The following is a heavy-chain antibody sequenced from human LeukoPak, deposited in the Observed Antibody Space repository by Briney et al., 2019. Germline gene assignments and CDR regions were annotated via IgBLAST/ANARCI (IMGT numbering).Heavy chain of an antibody. V-gene: IGHV3-74*01. D-gene: IGHD1-14*01. CDR1: GFTFSSYW. Sequence: GGSLRLSCAASGFTFSSYWMHWVRQVPGKGLVWVARINPGGGSITYADSVKGRFTTSRDNAKNTLYLQMDSLRAEDTGVYYCARSNQADDYWGQGTLVTVSS. CDR2: INPGGGSI. J-gene: IGHJ4*02. CDR3: ARSNQADDY.